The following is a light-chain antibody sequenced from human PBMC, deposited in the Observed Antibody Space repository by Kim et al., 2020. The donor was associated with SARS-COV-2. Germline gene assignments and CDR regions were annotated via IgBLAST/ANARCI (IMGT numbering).Light chain of an antibody. V-gene: IGLV3-21*04. CDR3: QVWDSSSHHLV. Sequence: APGKTAAIPCGGSNMGVKSVHWYHQRPGQAPLLVIYYDSDRPSGIPERFSGSNSGNTATLTISRVDAGDEADYYCQVWDSSSHHLVFGGGTQVTVL. CDR1: NMGVKS. CDR2: YDS. J-gene: IGLJ2*01.